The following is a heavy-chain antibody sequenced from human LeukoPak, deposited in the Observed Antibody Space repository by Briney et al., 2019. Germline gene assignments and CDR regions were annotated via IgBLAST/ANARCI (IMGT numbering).Heavy chain of an antibody. J-gene: IGHJ4*02. CDR1: GFSFSSYN. CDR3: AISSSYNYFDY. CDR2: ISRGSTTI. Sequence: PGGSLRLSCTASGFSFSSYNINWVRQAPGKGLGWVSYISRGSTTINYEDSLKGRFTISRDNAKNSLYLEMNSLRAEDTAVYYCAISSSYNYFDYWGQGTLVTVSS. D-gene: IGHD2-15*01. V-gene: IGHV3-48*01.